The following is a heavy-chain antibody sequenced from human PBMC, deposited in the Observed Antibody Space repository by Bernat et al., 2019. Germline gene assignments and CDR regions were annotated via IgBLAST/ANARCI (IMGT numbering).Heavy chain of an antibody. CDR1: GFTFSSYG. Sequence: QVQLVESGGGVVQPGGSLRLSCAASGFTFSSYGMHWVRQAPGKGLAGVAFIRYDGSNKYYADSVKGRFTISRDNSKNTLYLQMNSLRAEDTAVYYCAKCQAERWLLLPTGAWGQGTLVTVSS. CDR2: IRYDGSNK. V-gene: IGHV3-30*02. D-gene: IGHD5-24*01. J-gene: IGHJ4*02. CDR3: AKCQAERWLLLPTGA.